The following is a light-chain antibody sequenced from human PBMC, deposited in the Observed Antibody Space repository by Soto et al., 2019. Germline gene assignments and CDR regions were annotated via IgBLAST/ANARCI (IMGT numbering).Light chain of an antibody. CDR3: QHYGSSPRLT. CDR2: DAS. CDR1: QSISSW. V-gene: IGKV1-5*01. Sequence: DIQMTQSPSTLSASVGDRVTITCRASQSISSWLAWYQQKPGKAPKLLIYDASSLESGVPSRFSGSGSGTEFTFTVSRLEPEYFAVYYCQHYGSSPRLTFGGGTKVDIK. J-gene: IGKJ4*01.